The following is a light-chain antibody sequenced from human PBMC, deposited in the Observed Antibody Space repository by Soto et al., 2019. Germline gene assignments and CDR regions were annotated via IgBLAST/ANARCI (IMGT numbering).Light chain of an antibody. J-gene: IGLJ2*01. CDR3: SSYTSSSPVV. CDR1: SSDVGGYNY. Sequence: QSALTQPASVSGSPGQSITISCTGTSSDVGGYNYVSWYQQHPGKAPKLMIYDVSTRPAGFSNRFSGSKSGNTAFLTISGLQAEDEAYYYCSSYTSSSPVVFGGGTKLTVL. V-gene: IGLV2-14*01. CDR2: DVS.